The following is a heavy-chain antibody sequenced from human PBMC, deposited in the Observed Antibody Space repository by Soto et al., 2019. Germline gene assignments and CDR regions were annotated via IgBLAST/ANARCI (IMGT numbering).Heavy chain of an antibody. CDR2: IIPIFGTA. CDR1: GGTFSSYA. CDR3: AGYSGSSLDEPLQH. D-gene: IGHD1-26*01. J-gene: IGHJ1*01. Sequence: QVQLVQSGAEVKKPGSSVKVSCQASGGTFSSYAISWVRQAPGQGLEWMGGIIPIFGTANYAQKFHGRVTITADEYTSTAYMELSSLRYEDTSVYYCAGYSGSSLDEPLQHWGQGTLVTVSS. V-gene: IGHV1-69*01.